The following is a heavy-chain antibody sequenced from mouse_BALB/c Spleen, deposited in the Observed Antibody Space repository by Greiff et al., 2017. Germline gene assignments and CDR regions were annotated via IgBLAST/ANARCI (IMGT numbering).Heavy chain of an antibody. D-gene: IGHD1-1*01. J-gene: IGHJ4*01. CDR1: GYSITSGYY. Sequence: EVQLQQSGPGLVKPSQSLSLTCSVTGYSITSGYYWNWIRQFPGNKLEWMGYISYDGSNNYNPSLKNRISITRDTSKNQFFLKLNSVTTEDTATYYCARGYYYGSSQYYYAMDYWGQGTSVTVSS. CDR3: ARGYYYGSSQYYYAMDY. V-gene: IGHV3-6*02. CDR2: ISYDGSN.